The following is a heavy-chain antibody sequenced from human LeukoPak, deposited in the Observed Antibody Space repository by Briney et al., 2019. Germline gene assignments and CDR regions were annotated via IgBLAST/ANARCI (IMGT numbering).Heavy chain of an antibody. CDR1: GFTFSSYA. CDR2: IRGKAYGGTA. Sequence: PGGSLRLSCAASGFTFSSYAMHWVRQAPGKGLEWVGFIRGKAYGGTAEYAASVKGRFTISRDDSKSIAYLQMNSLKTEDTAVYYCATDRSGPGYWGQGTLVTVSS. D-gene: IGHD3-22*01. V-gene: IGHV3-49*04. J-gene: IGHJ4*02. CDR3: ATDRSGPGY.